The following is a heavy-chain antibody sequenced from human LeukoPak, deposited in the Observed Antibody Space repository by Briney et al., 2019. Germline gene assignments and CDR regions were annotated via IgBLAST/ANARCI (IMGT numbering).Heavy chain of an antibody. Sequence: SETLSLTCAVYGGSFSGYYWSWIRQPPGKGLEWIGEINHSGSTNYNPSLKSRVTISVDTSKNQFSLKLSSVTAADTAVYYCARIDFWSGLEHHGTDQTPPGNDYWGQGTLVTVSS. V-gene: IGHV4-34*01. CDR1: GGSFSGYY. CDR2: INHSGST. CDR3: ARIDFWSGLEHHGTDQTPPGNDY. J-gene: IGHJ4*02. D-gene: IGHD3-3*01.